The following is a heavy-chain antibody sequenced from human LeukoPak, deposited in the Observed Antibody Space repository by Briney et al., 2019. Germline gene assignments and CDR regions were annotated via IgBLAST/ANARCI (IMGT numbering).Heavy chain of an antibody. J-gene: IGHJ4*02. CDR1: GGSISSSSYY. D-gene: IGHD1-26*01. CDR2: IYYSGST. CDR3: AREIRRELLYLFDY. V-gene: IGHV4-39*02. Sequence: PSETLSLTCTVSGGSISSSSYYWGWIRQPPGKGLEWIGSIYYSGSTYYNPSLKSRVTISVDTSKNQFSLKLSSVTAADTAVYYCAREIRRELLYLFDYWGQGTLVTVSS.